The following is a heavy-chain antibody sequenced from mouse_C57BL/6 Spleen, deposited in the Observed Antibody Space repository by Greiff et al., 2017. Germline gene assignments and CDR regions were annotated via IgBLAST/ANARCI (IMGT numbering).Heavy chain of an antibody. J-gene: IGHJ4*01. CDR1: GYPFTSYW. Sequence: VQLQQSGAELVKPGASVKVSCKASGYPFTSYWLHWLKQRPGQGLEWIGRIHPSDSDPNYNQKFKGKATLTVDKSSSTAYMQLSSLTSEDSAVYYCARIDGPFDWGQGTSVTVSS. CDR3: ARIDGPFD. V-gene: IGHV1-74*01. D-gene: IGHD2-3*01. CDR2: IHPSDSDP.